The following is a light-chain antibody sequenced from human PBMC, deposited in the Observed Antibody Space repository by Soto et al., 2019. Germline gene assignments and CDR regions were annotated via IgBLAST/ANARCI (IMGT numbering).Light chain of an antibody. CDR2: AAS. Sequence: DIQMTQSPSTLSASVGDRVTIIFRASQSISSWLAWYQQKPGKAPKLLIYAASTLQSGVPSRFSGSGSGTDFTLTISSLRPEDFATYYCQQSYSTPITFGQGTRLEIK. J-gene: IGKJ5*01. CDR1: QSISSW. V-gene: IGKV1-39*01. CDR3: QQSYSTPIT.